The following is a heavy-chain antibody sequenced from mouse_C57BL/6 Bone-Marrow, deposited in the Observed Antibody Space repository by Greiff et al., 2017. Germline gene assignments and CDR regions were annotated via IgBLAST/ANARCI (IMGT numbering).Heavy chain of an antibody. Sequence: QVQLKESGAELARPGASVKLSCKASGYTFTSYGISWVKQRTGQGLEWIGEIYPRSGNTYYNEKFKGKATLTADKSSSTAYMELRSLTSEDSAVYFCARGYSSGPDYWGQGTTLTVSS. CDR2: IYPRSGNT. V-gene: IGHV1-81*01. CDR3: ARGYSSGPDY. D-gene: IGHD3-2*02. CDR1: GYTFTSYG. J-gene: IGHJ2*01.